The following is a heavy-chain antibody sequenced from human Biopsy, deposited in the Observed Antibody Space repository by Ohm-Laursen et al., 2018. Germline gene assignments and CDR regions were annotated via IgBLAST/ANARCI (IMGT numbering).Heavy chain of an antibody. CDR2: IFYRGST. CDR3: ARDHDTSGYYYVS. Sequence: SETLSLTCTVSGGPISNNNYYWGWIRQPPGKGLEWIGSIFYRGSTHYKPSLKSRVNISVDTSKNQFSLKLNSVTAADTAVYYCARDHDTSGYYYVSWGQGTLVTVSS. D-gene: IGHD3-22*01. J-gene: IGHJ5*02. CDR1: GGPISNNNYY. V-gene: IGHV4-39*01.